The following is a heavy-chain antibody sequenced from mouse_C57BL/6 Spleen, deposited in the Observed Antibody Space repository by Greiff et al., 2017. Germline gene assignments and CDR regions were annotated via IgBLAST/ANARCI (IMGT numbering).Heavy chain of an antibody. CDR1: GFNIKDDY. CDR2: IDPENGDT. J-gene: IGHJ4*01. Sequence: EVKLLESGAELVRPGASVKLSCTASGFNIKDDYMHWVKQRPEQGLEWIGWIDPENGDTEYASKFQGKATITADTSSNTAYLQLSSLTSEDTAVYYCTRDYDGRGYAMDYWGQGTSVTVSS. V-gene: IGHV14-4*01. CDR3: TRDYDGRGYAMDY. D-gene: IGHD2-4*01.